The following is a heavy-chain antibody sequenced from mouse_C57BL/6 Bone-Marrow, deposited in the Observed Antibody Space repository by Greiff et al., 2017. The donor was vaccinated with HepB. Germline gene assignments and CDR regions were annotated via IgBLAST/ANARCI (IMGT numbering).Heavy chain of an antibody. V-gene: IGHV1-12*01. CDR1: GYTFTSYN. CDR3: AKASIYYDYDAWFAY. J-gene: IGHJ3*01. Sequence: QVQLKESGAELVRPGASVKMSCKASGYTFTSYNMHWVKQTPRQGLEWIGAIYPGNGDTSYNQKFKGKATLTVDKSSSTAYMQLSSLTSEDSAVYFCAKASIYYDYDAWFAYWGQGTLVTVSA. D-gene: IGHD2-4*01. CDR2: IYPGNGDT.